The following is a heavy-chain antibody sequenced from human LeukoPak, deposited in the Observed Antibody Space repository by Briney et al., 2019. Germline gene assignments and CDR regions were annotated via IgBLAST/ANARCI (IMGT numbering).Heavy chain of an antibody. CDR2: IRYDGSNK. V-gene: IGHV3-30*02. Sequence: GGSLRLSCAASGFTFSSYGMHWVRQAPGKGLEWVAFIRYDGSNKYYADSVKGRFTISRDNSKNTLYLQMNSLRAEDTAVYYCAKAGYSYGTTWAFDIWGQGTMVTVSS. CDR3: AKAGYSYGTTWAFDI. J-gene: IGHJ3*02. CDR1: GFTFSSYG. D-gene: IGHD5-18*01.